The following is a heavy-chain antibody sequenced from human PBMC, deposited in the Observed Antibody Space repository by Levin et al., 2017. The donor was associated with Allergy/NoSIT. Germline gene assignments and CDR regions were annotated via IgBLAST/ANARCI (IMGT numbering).Heavy chain of an antibody. CDR1: GFSLSTSGVG. D-gene: IGHD5-12*01. CDR2: IYWDDDK. CDR3: AKRGYSGYDQHTWDY. J-gene: IGHJ4*02. V-gene: IGHV2-5*02. Sequence: SGPTLVKPTQTLTLTCTFSGFSLSTSGVGVGWIRQPPGKALEWLALIYWDDDKRYSPSLKSRLTITKDTSNNQVVLTMTNMDPADTATYYCAKRGYSGYDQHTWDYWGQGTLVTVSS.